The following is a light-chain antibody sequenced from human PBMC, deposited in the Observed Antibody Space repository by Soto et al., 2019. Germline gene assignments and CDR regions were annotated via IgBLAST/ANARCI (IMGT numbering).Light chain of an antibody. J-gene: IGKJ1*01. CDR3: HHYGSAPWT. CDR2: GAS. V-gene: IGKV3-20*01. CDR1: QSVGDNL. Sequence: EIVLTQSPGTLSLSPGERATLSCRASQSVGDNLLAWYHQSPGQAPRLLIYGASSRATGIPDRFSGSGSGTDFTLTIDSLEPEDFALYFCHHYGSAPWTFGQGTKVDIK.